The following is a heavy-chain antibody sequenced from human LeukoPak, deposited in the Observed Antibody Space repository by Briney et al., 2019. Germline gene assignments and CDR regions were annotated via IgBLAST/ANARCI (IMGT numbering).Heavy chain of an antibody. CDR1: GGSITSGGYY. CDR2: IHTSGSA. CDR3: VRGRYYYDTSGYVVWLDP. Sequence: SQTLSLTCTVSGGSITSGGYYWTWIRQPAGKGLEWLVRIHTSGSANYIPSLKSRVAISLKTNKNEYSLKLSSVTAADTAVYYCVRGRYYYDTSGYVVWLDPWGQGTLVTVSS. J-gene: IGHJ5*02. V-gene: IGHV4-61*02. D-gene: IGHD3-22*01.